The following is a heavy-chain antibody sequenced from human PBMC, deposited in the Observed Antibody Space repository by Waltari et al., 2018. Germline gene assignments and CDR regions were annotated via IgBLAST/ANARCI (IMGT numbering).Heavy chain of an antibody. CDR2: ISSSSSYI. V-gene: IGHV3-21*01. J-gene: IGHJ4*02. D-gene: IGHD1-20*01. Sequence: EVQLVESGGGLVKPGGSLRVSCAASGFTFSSYSMNWVRQAPGKGLEWVSSISSSSSYIYYADSVKGRFTISRDNAKNSLYLQRNSLRAEDTAVYYCARARITGTVMNYWGQGTLVTVSS. CDR3: ARARITGTVMNY. CDR1: GFTFSSYS.